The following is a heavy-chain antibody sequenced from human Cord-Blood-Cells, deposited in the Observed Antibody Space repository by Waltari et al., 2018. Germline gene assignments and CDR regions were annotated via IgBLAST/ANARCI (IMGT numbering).Heavy chain of an antibody. V-gene: IGHV1-69*02. CDR1: GATFSSYT. CDR3: ARKNLDGDAFDI. CDR2: IIPILGIA. Sequence: QLQLVQSGAEVTTPGSSVKVSCKAYGATFSSYTISWVRQAPGQGLEWMGRIIPILGIANYAQKFQGRVTITAEKSTSTAYMELSSLRSEDTAVYYCARKNLDGDAFDIWGQGTMVTVSS. D-gene: IGHD1-7*01. J-gene: IGHJ3*02.